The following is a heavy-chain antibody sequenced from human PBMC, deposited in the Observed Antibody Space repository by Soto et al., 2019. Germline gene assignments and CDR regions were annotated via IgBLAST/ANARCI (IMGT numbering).Heavy chain of an antibody. Sequence: PSETLSLTCVVSNFSISSGYYWGWIRQSPGKGLEWIASIYRSGTTSYNPSLKSRVTISVDPSKNQFSLMLTAATAADTAVYYCARTHSGSYYSVFNYWGRGSLVTVSS. CDR1: NFSISSGYY. CDR2: IYRSGTT. V-gene: IGHV4-38-2*01. CDR3: ARTHSGSYYSVFNY. J-gene: IGHJ4*02. D-gene: IGHD1-26*01.